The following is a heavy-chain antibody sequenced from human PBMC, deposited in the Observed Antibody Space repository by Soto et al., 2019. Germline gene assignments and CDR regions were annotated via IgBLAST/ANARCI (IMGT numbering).Heavy chain of an antibody. V-gene: IGHV4-39*01. J-gene: IGHJ6*02. D-gene: IGHD3-10*01. CDR3: ARQSEYYYASGRAAPLYGMDV. Sequence: SETLSLTCTVSGGSISSSTYYWGWMRQPPGKGLEWIGSFFIGGNTYYKPSLKSRVTISVDTSKNLFSLKLGSLSAADTAVYFCARQSEYYYASGRAAPLYGMDVWGQGTTVT. CDR1: GGSISSSTYY. CDR2: FFIGGNT.